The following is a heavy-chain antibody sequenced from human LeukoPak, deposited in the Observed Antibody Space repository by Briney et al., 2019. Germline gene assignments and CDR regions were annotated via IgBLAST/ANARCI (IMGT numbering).Heavy chain of an antibody. CDR1: GYTLTELS. CDR2: FDPEDGET. V-gene: IGHV1-24*01. D-gene: IGHD1-1*01. Sequence: ASVKVSCKVSGYTLTELSMHWVRQAPGKGLEWMGGFDPEDGETIYAQKFQGRVTMTEDTSTDTAYMELSSLRSEDTAVYYCATPQRRGYDDAFDIWGQGTMVTVSS. J-gene: IGHJ3*02. CDR3: ATPQRRGYDDAFDI.